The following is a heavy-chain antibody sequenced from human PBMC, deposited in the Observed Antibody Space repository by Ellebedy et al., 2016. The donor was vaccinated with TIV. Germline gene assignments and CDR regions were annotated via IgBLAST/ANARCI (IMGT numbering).Heavy chain of an antibody. Sequence: SETLSLXXTVSSGSISSGSYYWIWIRQHPGKGLEWIGYIYYSGSTYYNPSLKSRVSISVDTSKNQFSLKLRFVTAADTAIYYCARAYYYGSGEPSWFDPWGPGTLVTVSS. CDR3: ARAYYYGSGEPSWFDP. V-gene: IGHV4-31*03. CDR1: SGSISSGSYY. CDR2: IYYSGST. J-gene: IGHJ5*02. D-gene: IGHD3-10*01.